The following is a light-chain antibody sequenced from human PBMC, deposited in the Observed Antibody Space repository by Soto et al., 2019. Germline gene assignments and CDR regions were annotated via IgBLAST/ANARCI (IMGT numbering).Light chain of an antibody. Sequence: DIQMTQSPSTLSASVGDRVTITCRASQSASTFLAWYQQKPGKAPKLLIYDVSALKRGVPPRFSGSGSGTALTIRIRRLQPEDFATHYCQQYDSFSVTLGQGTKVDIK. CDR3: QQYDSFSVT. J-gene: IGKJ1*01. V-gene: IGKV1-5*01. CDR1: QSASTF. CDR2: DVS.